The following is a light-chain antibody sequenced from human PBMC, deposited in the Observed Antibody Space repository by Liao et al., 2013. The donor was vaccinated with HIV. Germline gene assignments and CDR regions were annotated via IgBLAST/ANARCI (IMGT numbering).Light chain of an antibody. V-gene: IGLV3-21*01. J-gene: IGLJ3*02. Sequence: SYVLTQPPSVSVAPGKTARITCGGNNIGSKSVHWYQQKPGQAPVLVIYYDSDRPSGIPERFSGSNSGNTATLTISRVEAGDEADYYCQVWDSSSWVFGGGTTLTVL. CDR1: NIGSKS. CDR2: YDS. CDR3: QVWDSSSWV.